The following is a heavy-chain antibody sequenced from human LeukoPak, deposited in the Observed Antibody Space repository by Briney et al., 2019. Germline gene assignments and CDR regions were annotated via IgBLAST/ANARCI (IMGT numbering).Heavy chain of an antibody. CDR2: INAGNGNT. V-gene: IGHV1-3*03. CDR1: GYTFTSYA. D-gene: IGHD5-18*01. J-gene: IGHJ3*02. CDR3: ARDVKQLWDLGAFDI. Sequence: ASVKVSCKASGYTFTSYAMHWVRQAPGQRLEWMGWINAGNGNTKYSQDFQGRVTITSDTSASTTYMELSSLRSEDMAVYYCARDVKQLWDLGAFDIWGQGTMVTVSS.